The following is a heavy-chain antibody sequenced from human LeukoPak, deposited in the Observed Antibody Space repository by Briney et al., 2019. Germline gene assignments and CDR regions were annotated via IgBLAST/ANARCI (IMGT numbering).Heavy chain of an antibody. CDR3: AIVDYGDHGVGFDY. CDR1: GGSISGSSYY. D-gene: IGHD4-17*01. J-gene: IGHJ4*02. Sequence: KPSETLSLTCTVSGGSISGSSYYWGWIRQPPGKGLEWIGSIYYSGSTYYNPSLKSRVTISVDTSKNQFSLKLSSVTAADTAVYYCAIVDYGDHGVGFDYWGQGTLVTVSS. CDR2: IYYSGST. V-gene: IGHV4-39*07.